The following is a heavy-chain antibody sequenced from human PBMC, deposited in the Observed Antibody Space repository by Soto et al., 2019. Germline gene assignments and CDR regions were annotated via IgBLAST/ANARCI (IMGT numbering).Heavy chain of an antibody. CDR3: AGGGVRGVITRTRDYYGMAV. CDR1: GYSFTSYW. V-gene: IGHV5-51*01. Sequence: GESLKISCKGSGYSFTSYWIGWVRQMPGKGLEWMGIIYPGDSDTRYSPSFQGQVTISADKSISTAYLQWSSLKASDTAMYYCAGGGVRGVITRTRDYYGMAVWGQGTSVTVSS. J-gene: IGHJ6*02. CDR2: IYPGDSDT. D-gene: IGHD3-10*01.